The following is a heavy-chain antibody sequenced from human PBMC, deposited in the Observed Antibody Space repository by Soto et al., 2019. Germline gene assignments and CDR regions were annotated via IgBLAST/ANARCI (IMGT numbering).Heavy chain of an antibody. D-gene: IGHD3-3*01. Sequence: QVQLQQWGAGLLKPSETLSLTCAVYGGSFSGYYWSWIRQPPGKGLEWIGEINHRGSTNYNPSLKSRVTISVDTSKNQFSLKLSSVTAADTAVYYCARGLIGVVPPVGYWGQGTLVTVSS. J-gene: IGHJ4*02. CDR1: GGSFSGYY. V-gene: IGHV4-34*01. CDR2: INHRGST. CDR3: ARGLIGVVPPVGY.